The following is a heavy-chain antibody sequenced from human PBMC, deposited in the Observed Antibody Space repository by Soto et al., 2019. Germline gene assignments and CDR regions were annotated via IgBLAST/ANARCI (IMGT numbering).Heavy chain of an antibody. J-gene: IGHJ4*02. V-gene: IGHV3-72*01. Sequence: EVQLVESGGGLVQPGGSLRLSCAVSGFTFRDHDMDWVRQAPGKGLEWVGRDKRHSVTAAYGASVKGRFTIYRDYSKNSLSLQLNSQKAEVTAVYYCAAYLSGHPFWGPGTLVTVSS. D-gene: IGHD2-21*01. CDR2: DKRHSVTA. CDR3: AAYLSGHPF. CDR1: GFTFRDHD.